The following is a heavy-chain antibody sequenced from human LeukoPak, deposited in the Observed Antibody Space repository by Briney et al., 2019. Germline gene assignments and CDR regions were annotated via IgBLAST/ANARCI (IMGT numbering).Heavy chain of an antibody. J-gene: IGHJ4*02. V-gene: IGHV4-30-2*01. CDR3: ARDFLEWLPYS. Sequence: SETLSLTCTVSGGSFSNGGYYWTWLRQPPGKALEWIGYIYLSGTPLYNPSLESRVTLSLDRSKSQFSLKLTSLTAADTAVYYCARDFLEWLPYSWGQGTLVTVSS. CDR2: IYLSGTP. D-gene: IGHD3-3*01. CDR1: GGSFSNGGYY.